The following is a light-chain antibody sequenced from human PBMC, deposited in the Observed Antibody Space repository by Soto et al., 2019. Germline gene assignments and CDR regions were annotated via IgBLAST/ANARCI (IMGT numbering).Light chain of an antibody. CDR1: QSVFFNSNNKNY. CDR3: QHYNSVSRT. CDR2: WAS. Sequence: DIVMTQSPDSLAVSLGERATINCKSSQSVFFNSNNKNYLAWYQQKPGQPPKLLIYWASTRESGVPDRFSGSGSGTDFTLTISSLQAEDVAFYYCQHYNSVSRTFGQGTKVEIK. J-gene: IGKJ1*01. V-gene: IGKV4-1*01.